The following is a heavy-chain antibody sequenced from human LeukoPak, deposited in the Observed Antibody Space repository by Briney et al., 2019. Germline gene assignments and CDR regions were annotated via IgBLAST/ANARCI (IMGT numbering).Heavy chain of an antibody. CDR1: GFTFISYA. CDR2: ISGSGGSST. CDR3: ERDDY. Sequence: PGGSLRLSCAASGFTFISYAMSWVRQAPGKGLEWVSSISGSGGSSTYYADSVKGRFTISRDNSKNTLYLQMNSLRAEDTAVYYCERDDYWGQGTLVTVSS. V-gene: IGHV3-23*01. J-gene: IGHJ4*02.